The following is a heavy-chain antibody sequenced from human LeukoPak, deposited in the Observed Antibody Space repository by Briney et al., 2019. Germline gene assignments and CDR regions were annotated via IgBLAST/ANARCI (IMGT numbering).Heavy chain of an antibody. D-gene: IGHD4-23*01. CDR1: GESFSGYY. CDR2: INQSGTT. Sequence: SETLSLTCAAYGESFSGYYWSWIRHPPGKGLEWIGEINQSGTTNYSPSLKSRVSISVDPSKNQFSLRLNSVNAADTAVYFCARGPSHGGKYRGFFDHWGQGTLVTVSS. CDR3: ARGPSHGGKYRGFFDH. V-gene: IGHV4-34*01. J-gene: IGHJ4*02.